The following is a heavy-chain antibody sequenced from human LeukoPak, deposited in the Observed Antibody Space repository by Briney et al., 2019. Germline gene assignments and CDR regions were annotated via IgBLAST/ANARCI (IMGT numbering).Heavy chain of an antibody. CDR2: ISSSSSTI. D-gene: IGHD6-6*01. V-gene: IGHV3-48*01. J-gene: IGHJ4*02. CDR1: GFTFSSYS. Sequence: GGSLRLSCAASGFTFSSYSMNWVRQAPGKGLEWVSYISSSSSTIYYADSVKGRFTTSRDNAKNSLYLQMNSLRAEDTAVYYCARDRRPYSSSPGLDYWGQGTLVTVSS. CDR3: ARDRRPYSSSPGLDY.